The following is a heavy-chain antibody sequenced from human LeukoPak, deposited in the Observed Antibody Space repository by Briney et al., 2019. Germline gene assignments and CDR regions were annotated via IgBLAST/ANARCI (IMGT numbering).Heavy chain of an antibody. J-gene: IGHJ5*01. CDR2: IYYSGTT. CDR1: GGSISSGDYF. D-gene: IGHD3-3*01. CDR3: ARALWSGNWFDP. Sequence: SQTLSLTCTVSGGSISSGDYFWSWIRQPPGKGLEWIGYIYYSGTTDYNPSLKSRGTISVDTSKNQFSLKLNSVTAADTAVYYCARALWSGNWFDPWGQGTLVTVSS. V-gene: IGHV4-30-4*01.